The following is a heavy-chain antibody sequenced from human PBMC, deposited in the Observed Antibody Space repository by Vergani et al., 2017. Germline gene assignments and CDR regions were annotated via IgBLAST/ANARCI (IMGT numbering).Heavy chain of an antibody. CDR1: GFTFSSYS. Sequence: VQLVESGGGLVKPGGSLRLSCAASGFTFSSYSMTWVRQAPGKGLEWVSSISSSSSYIYYAGSVKVRITLSRHNAKTSLYLQMNSLRAEDTAVYYCARDQARVRRSPTYYYDSSRENWGQGTLVTVSS. V-gene: IGHV3-21*01. CDR2: ISSSSSYI. D-gene: IGHD3-22*01. CDR3: ARDQARVRRSPTYYYDSSREN. J-gene: IGHJ4*02.